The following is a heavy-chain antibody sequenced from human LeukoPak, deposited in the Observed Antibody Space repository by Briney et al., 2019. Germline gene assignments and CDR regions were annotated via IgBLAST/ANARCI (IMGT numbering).Heavy chain of an antibody. CDR3: ARALDWVTIFGVVTNHAFDI. J-gene: IGHJ3*02. Sequence: ASVKVSCKASGYTFTGYYMHWVRQAPGQGLEWMGRINPNSGGTNYAQKFQGRVTMTWDTSISTAYMELSRLRSDDTAVYYCARALDWVTIFGVVTNHAFDIWGQGTMVTVSS. CDR1: GYTFTGYY. CDR2: INPNSGGT. V-gene: IGHV1-2*06. D-gene: IGHD3-3*01.